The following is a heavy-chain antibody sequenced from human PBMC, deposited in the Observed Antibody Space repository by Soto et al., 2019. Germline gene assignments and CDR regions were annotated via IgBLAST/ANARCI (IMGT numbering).Heavy chain of an antibody. J-gene: IGHJ4*02. V-gene: IGHV1-18*01. CDR2: ISAYNGNT. Sequence: GAPVKASCKASGDTFTSYAISWVRQAPGQGLEWMGWISAYNGNTNYAQKLQGRVTMTTDTSTSTAYMELRSLRSDDTAVYYCARDSSSLRYFDWLTPFDYWGQGTLVTVSS. CDR3: ARDSSSLRYFDWLTPFDY. CDR1: GDTFTSYA. D-gene: IGHD3-9*01.